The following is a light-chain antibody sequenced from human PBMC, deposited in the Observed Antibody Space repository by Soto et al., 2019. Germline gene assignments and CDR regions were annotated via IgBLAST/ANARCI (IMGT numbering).Light chain of an antibody. Sequence: DIQMTQSPSSLYASVGDRVTITCRASQSISSFLNWYQQKPGKAPKRLIYAASSLQSGVPSRFSGSGSGTEFTLTIRRLQPEDFATYYCQHSYSNLGTFGQGTKVEIK. CDR1: QSISSF. J-gene: IGKJ1*01. V-gene: IGKV1-39*01. CDR3: QHSYSNLGT. CDR2: AAS.